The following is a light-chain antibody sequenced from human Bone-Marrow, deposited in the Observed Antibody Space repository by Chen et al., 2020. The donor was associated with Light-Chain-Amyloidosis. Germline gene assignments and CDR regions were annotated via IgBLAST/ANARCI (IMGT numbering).Light chain of an antibody. V-gene: IGLV1-44*01. Sequence: QSVLTQPPSASGTPGQRVTISCSGSSSNIGSNTVNWYQQLPGTAPKLLIYSTNQRPSGAPDRFSGYKSGTSAALAIRGRQSEDEAVYYCAAWDDSLDGYVFGTGTKVTV. CDR1: SSNIGSNT. CDR2: STN. J-gene: IGLJ1*01. CDR3: AAWDDSLDGYV.